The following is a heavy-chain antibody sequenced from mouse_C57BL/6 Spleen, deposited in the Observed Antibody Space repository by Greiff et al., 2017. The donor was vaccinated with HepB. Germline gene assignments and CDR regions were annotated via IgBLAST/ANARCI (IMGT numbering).Heavy chain of an antibody. D-gene: IGHD1-1*01. CDR2: INPNYGTT. V-gene: IGHV1-39*01. CDR1: GYSFTDYN. J-gene: IGHJ3*01. Sequence: VQLKQSGPELVKPGASVKISCKASGYSFTDYNMNWVKQSNGKSLEWIGVINPNYGTTSYNQKFKGKATLTVDQSSSTAYMQLNSLTSEDSAVYCCARSGGSGLAWFADWGQGTLVTVSA. CDR3: ARSGGSGLAWFAD.